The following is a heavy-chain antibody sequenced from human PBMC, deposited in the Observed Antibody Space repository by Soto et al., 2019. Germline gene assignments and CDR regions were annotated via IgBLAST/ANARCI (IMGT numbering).Heavy chain of an antibody. Sequence: QVQLVESGGGVVQPGRSLRLSCAASGFTFSSYGMHWVRQAPGKGLEWVAVIWYDGSNKYYADSVKGRFTISRDNFKNTLYRQMNSLRAEDTAVYYCASEYCSGGSCYYYGMDVWGQGTTVTVSS. J-gene: IGHJ6*02. V-gene: IGHV3-33*01. CDR1: GFTFSSYG. CDR2: IWYDGSNK. D-gene: IGHD2-15*01. CDR3: ASEYCSGGSCYYYGMDV.